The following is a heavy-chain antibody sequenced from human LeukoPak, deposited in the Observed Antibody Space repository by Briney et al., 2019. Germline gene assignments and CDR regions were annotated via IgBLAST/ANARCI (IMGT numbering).Heavy chain of an antibody. V-gene: IGHV4-59*12. J-gene: IGHJ4*02. CDR3: ARAQYNWNHYFDY. CDR2: IYYNGST. CDR1: GGSIGRYY. Sequence: SETLSLTCTAFGGSIGRYYWSWIRQPPGKGLEWIGYIYYNGSTNYSPSLKSRVTMSVDTSKNQFSLKLRSVTAADTAVYYCARAQYNWNHYFDYWGQGTLVSVSS. D-gene: IGHD1-1*01.